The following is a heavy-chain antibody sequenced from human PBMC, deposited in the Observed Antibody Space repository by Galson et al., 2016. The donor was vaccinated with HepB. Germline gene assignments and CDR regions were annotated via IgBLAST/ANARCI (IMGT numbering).Heavy chain of an antibody. J-gene: IGHJ4*02. D-gene: IGHD3-10*01. V-gene: IGHV1-46*01. CDR1: GYTFTSYY. Sequence: SVKVSCKASGYTFTSYYMHWVRHAPGQGLEWMGIINPSGGTTTYAQKFQGRVTMTWDTSTSTVYMELRSMGSEDTAIYYCARDQGFGEDNWGQGTLVTVSS. CDR2: INPSGGTT. CDR3: ARDQGFGEDN.